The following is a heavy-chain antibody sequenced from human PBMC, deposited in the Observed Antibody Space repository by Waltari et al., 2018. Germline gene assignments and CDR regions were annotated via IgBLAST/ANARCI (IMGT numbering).Heavy chain of an antibody. CDR3: ARFMAAYPLDY. D-gene: IGHD6-13*01. CDR1: GFTFSSYS. CDR2: ISSSSYI. V-gene: IGHV3-21*01. Sequence: EVQLVESGGGLVKPGGSLRLSCAASGFTFSSYSMNWVRQAPGKGLEWVSSISSSSYIYYADSVKGRLTISRDNAKNSLYLQMNSLRAEDTAVYYCARFMAAYPLDYWGQGTLVTVSS. J-gene: IGHJ4*02.